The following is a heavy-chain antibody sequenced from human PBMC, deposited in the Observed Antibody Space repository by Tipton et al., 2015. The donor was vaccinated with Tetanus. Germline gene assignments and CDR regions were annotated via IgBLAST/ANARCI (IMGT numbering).Heavy chain of an antibody. CDR3: IGYDYGDYYFDY. CDR2: IYYSGST. Sequence: TLSLTCTVSGDSISSRNSYWGWIRQPPGKGLEWVGGIYYSGSTYYNPSLKSRVTISIDTSKNQFSLKRNSVTAADTAVYFCIGYDYGDYYFDYWGQGTLVTVSS. CDR1: GDSISSRNSY. J-gene: IGHJ4*02. V-gene: IGHV4-39*01. D-gene: IGHD4-17*01.